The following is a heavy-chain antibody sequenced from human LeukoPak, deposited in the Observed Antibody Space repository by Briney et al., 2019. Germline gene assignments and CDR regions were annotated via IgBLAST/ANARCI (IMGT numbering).Heavy chain of an antibody. V-gene: IGHV4-59*12. CDR1: GGSISSYY. Sequence: PSETLSLTCTVSGGSISSYYWSWIRQPPGKGLEWIGYIYYSGSTNYNPSLKSRVTISVDTSKNQFSLKLSSVTAADTAVYYCARDMTAMDTASSYYYYYGMDVWGQGTTVTVSS. D-gene: IGHD5-18*01. J-gene: IGHJ6*02. CDR2: IYYSGST. CDR3: ARDMTAMDTASSYYYYYGMDV.